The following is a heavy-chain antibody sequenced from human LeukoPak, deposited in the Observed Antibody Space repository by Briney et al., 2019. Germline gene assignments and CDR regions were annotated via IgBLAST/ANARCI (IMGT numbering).Heavy chain of an antibody. CDR3: ARGVTYYYDSSGIPYLIDI. J-gene: IGHJ3*02. CDR2: IYYSGST. V-gene: IGHV4-39*01. CDR1: GGSISSSSYY. Sequence: SETLSLTCTVSGGSISSSSYYWGWIRQPPGKGLEWIGSIYYSGSTYYNPSLKSRVTISVDTSKNQFSLKLSSVTAADTAVYYCARGVTYYYDSSGIPYLIDIWGQGTMVTVSS. D-gene: IGHD3-22*01.